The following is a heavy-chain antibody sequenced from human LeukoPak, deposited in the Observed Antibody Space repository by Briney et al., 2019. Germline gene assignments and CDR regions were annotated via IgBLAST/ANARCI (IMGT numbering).Heavy chain of an antibody. D-gene: IGHD2-15*01. J-gene: IGHJ4*02. CDR3: ARHCSGGSCYFLIDY. CDR1: GGSISSYY. V-gene: IGHV4-59*01. CDR2: IYYSGST. Sequence: SSETLSLTCTVSGGSISSYYWSWIRQPPGKGLEWIGYIYYSGSTNYNPSLKSRVTISVDTSKNQFSLKLSSVTAADTAVYYCARHCSGGSCYFLIDYWGQGTLVTVSS.